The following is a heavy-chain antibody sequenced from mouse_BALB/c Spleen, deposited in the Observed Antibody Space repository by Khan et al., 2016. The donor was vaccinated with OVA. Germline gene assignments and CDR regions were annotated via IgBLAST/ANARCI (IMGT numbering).Heavy chain of an antibody. CDR1: GFTFSNYG. J-gene: IGHJ3*01. Sequence: EVELVESGGDLVKPGGSLKLSCAASGFTFSNYGMSWVRQTPDKRLEWVATITNGGSYTYYPDSVKGRFTISSDNAKNTPYLQMSSLKSEETAMFYCARRGYDGAWFAYWGQGTLVTFSA. V-gene: IGHV5-6*01. D-gene: IGHD2-2*01. CDR2: ITNGGSYT. CDR3: ARRGYDGAWFAY.